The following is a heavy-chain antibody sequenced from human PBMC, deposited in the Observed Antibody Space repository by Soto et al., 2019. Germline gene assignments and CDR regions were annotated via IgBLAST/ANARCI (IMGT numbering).Heavy chain of an antibody. J-gene: IGHJ4*02. CDR2: ISGSGTGT. CDR1: GFTFSSYA. V-gene: IGHV3-23*01. Sequence: PGGSLRLSCAASGFTFSSYAMSWVRQAPGKGLEWVSTISGSGTGTYYAYSVTGRFTISRDNSKNTLYLQMNSLRAEDTAVYYCAKRGRRAVAFAYWGQGTLVTVSS. D-gene: IGHD6-19*01. CDR3: AKRGRRAVAFAY.